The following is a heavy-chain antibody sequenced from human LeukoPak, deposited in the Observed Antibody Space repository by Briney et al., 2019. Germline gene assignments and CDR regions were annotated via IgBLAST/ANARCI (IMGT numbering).Heavy chain of an antibody. CDR3: ASSGVNDYGDLIDY. V-gene: IGHV1-2*02. CDR2: INPNSGGT. Sequence: GVSVKVSCKASGYTFTGYYMHWVRQAPGQGLEWMGWINPNSGGTNYAQKFQGRVTMTRDTSISTAYMELSRLRSDDTAVYYCASSGVNDYGDLIDYWGQGTLVTVSS. CDR1: GYTFTGYY. J-gene: IGHJ4*02. D-gene: IGHD4-17*01.